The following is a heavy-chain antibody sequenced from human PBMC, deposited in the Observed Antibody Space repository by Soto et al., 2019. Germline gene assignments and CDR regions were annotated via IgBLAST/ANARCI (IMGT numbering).Heavy chain of an antibody. CDR2: ISGSGGST. CDR1: GFTFSSYA. V-gene: IGHV3-23*01. J-gene: IGHJ3*02. Sequence: GGSLRLSCAASGFTFSSYAMSWVRQAPGKGLEWVSAISGSGGSTYYADSVKGRFTISRDNSKNTLYLQMNGLRAEDTAVYYCAKGRGPIVGATNDAFDIWGQGTMVTVSS. CDR3: AKGRGPIVGATNDAFDI. D-gene: IGHD1-26*01.